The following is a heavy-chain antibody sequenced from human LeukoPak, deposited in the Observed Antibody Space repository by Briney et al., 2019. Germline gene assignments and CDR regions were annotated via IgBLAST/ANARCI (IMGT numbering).Heavy chain of an antibody. V-gene: IGHV6-1*01. CDR3: ARGWLLHGMDV. Sequence: SQTLSLTCAISGDSVSSAAWNWIRQSPSRGLEWLGRTYYRSKWYNDYAVSVKSRISINPDTSKNQFSLQLSSVSPEDTAMYYCARGWLLHGMDVWGQGTTVTVSS. CDR2: TYYRSKWYN. J-gene: IGHJ6*02. CDR1: GDSVSSAA. D-gene: IGHD3-9*01.